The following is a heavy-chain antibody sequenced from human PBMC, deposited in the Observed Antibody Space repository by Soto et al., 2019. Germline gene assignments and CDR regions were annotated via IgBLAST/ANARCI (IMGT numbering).Heavy chain of an antibody. CDR1: GFTFSNAW. D-gene: IGHD7-27*01. J-gene: IGHJ2*01. V-gene: IGHV3-15*01. Sequence: GGSLRLSCAASGFTFSNAWMSWVRQAPGKGLEWVGRIKSKTDGGTTDYAAPVKGRFTISRDDSKNTLYLQMNSLKTEDTAVYYCTTQPLTGDEAAVRHWYFDLWGRGTLVTVSS. CDR2: IKSKTDGGTT. CDR3: TTQPLTGDEAAVRHWYFDL.